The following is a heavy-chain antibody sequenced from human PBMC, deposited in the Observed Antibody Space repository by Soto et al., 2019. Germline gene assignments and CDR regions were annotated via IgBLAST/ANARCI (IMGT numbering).Heavy chain of an antibody. J-gene: IGHJ3*02. CDR1: GYTFTSYA. V-gene: IGHV1-3*01. CDR2: INAGNGNT. Sequence: GASVKVSCKASGYTFTSYAMHWVRQAPGQRLEWMGWINAGNGNTKYSQKFQGRVTISVDTSKNQFSLKLSSVTAADTAVYYCARKRGDYDAFDIWGQGTMVTVSS. CDR3: ARKRGDYDAFDI. D-gene: IGHD4-17*01.